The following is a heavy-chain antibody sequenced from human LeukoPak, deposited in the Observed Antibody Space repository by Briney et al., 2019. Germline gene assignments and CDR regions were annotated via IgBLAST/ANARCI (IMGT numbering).Heavy chain of an antibody. CDR3: ARQKDSGTYPFDY. Sequence: SETLSLTCTVSGVSLSSDYWSWIRQPPGKGLEWIGSIYYSGSTNYNPSLKSRVTISIDTSKNQFSLKLSSVTAADTAVYYCARQKDSGTYPFDYWGQGTLVTVSS. D-gene: IGHD1-26*01. J-gene: IGHJ4*02. V-gene: IGHV4-59*08. CDR2: IYYSGST. CDR1: GVSLSSDY.